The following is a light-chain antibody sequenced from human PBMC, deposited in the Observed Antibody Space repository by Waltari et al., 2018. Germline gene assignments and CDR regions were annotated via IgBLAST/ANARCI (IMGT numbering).Light chain of an antibody. Sequence: DAVLTQSPLSLPATLGQPASTPCKSSQSLVHRGGNTYLNWFQQRPGQSPRRLIYKVSTRDSGVPDRFSGSGSGTDFTLKISRVEAEDFGVYYCMQGTHWPYTFGQGTRLEIK. CDR3: MQGTHWPYT. V-gene: IGKV2-30*02. J-gene: IGKJ5*01. CDR2: KVS. CDR1: QSLVHRGGNTY.